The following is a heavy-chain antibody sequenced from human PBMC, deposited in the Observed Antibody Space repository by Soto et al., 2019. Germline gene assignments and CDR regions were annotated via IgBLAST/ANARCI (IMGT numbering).Heavy chain of an antibody. J-gene: IGHJ5*02. D-gene: IGHD6-13*01. CDR3: ARDASRNWFDP. CDR1: GGSISSGGYY. V-gene: IGHV4-31*03. Sequence: PSETLSLTCTVSGGSISSGGYYWSWIRQHPGKGLEWIGYMYYSGSTYYNPSLKSRVTISVDTSKNQFSLKLSSVTAADTAVYFCARDASRNWFDPRGRGTLVTVSS. CDR2: MYYSGST.